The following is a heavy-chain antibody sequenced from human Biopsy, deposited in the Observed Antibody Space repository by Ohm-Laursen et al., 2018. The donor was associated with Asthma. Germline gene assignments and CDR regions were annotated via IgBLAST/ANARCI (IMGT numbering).Heavy chain of an antibody. CDR3: ASDFPKDYVRYNFQF. Sequence: ASVKVSCKISGYSLTDLSMHWVRQAPGQGLEWMGGHDHEEGGTVNARRFQGRVTMTEDTSTDTAYVELSSLSSDDTAVYYCASDFPKDYVRYNFQFWGQGTLVIVSS. CDR1: GYSLTDLS. D-gene: IGHD4-17*01. V-gene: IGHV1-24*01. CDR2: HDHEEGGT. J-gene: IGHJ4*02.